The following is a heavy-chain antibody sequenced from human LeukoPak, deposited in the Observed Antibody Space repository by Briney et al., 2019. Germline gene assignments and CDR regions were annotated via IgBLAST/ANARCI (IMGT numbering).Heavy chain of an antibody. J-gene: IGHJ5*02. Sequence: GASVKVSCKASGYTFTGYYMHWVRQAPGQGLEWMGWINPNSGGTNYAQKFQGWVTMTRDTSISTAYMELSRLRSDDTAVYYCARDLAMLNYYDSPNWFDPWGQGTLVTVSS. V-gene: IGHV1-2*04. CDR2: INPNSGGT. D-gene: IGHD3-22*01. CDR1: GYTFTGYY. CDR3: ARDLAMLNYYDSPNWFDP.